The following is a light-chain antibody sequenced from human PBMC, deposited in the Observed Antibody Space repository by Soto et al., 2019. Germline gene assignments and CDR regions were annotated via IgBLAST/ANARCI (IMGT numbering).Light chain of an antibody. CDR1: CSDVGNCNY. Sequence: QSVLTQPPSASGSPGQSVTISCIGICSDVGNCNYVSWYQQLPGKAPKVLIYEVTKRPSGVPDRFSGSIDSSSNSASLTISGLKTEDEADYYCQSYDSSNHWVFGGGTKL. CDR2: EVT. V-gene: IGLV2-8*01. CDR3: QSYDSSNHWV. J-gene: IGLJ3*02.